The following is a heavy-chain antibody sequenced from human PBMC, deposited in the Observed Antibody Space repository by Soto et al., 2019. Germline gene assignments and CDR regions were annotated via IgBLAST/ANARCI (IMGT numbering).Heavy chain of an antibody. V-gene: IGHV3-48*03. Sequence: EVQLVESGGGLVQPGGSLRLSCAASGFTFSSYEMNWVRQAPGKGLEWVSYISSSGSTIYYADSVKGRFTISRDNAKNSLYLQMNSLRAEDTAVYYCAREARGSYLFVRWYFDLWGRGTLVTVSS. CDR2: ISSSGSTI. D-gene: IGHD1-26*01. CDR3: AREARGSYLFVRWYFDL. J-gene: IGHJ2*01. CDR1: GFTFSSYE.